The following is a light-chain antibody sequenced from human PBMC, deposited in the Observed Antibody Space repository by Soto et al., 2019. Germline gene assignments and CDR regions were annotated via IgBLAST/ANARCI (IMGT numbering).Light chain of an antibody. CDR1: RSVSNN. Sequence: EIVMTQSPATLSVSPGERATLSCRASRSVSNNLAWYQQKPGQAPRLLIYGASTRATGIPARFSGSGSGTEFTLTISSLQSEDFAVYYCQQYNNWLTFGGGTKVEIK. CDR3: QQYNNWLT. CDR2: GAS. J-gene: IGKJ4*01. V-gene: IGKV3D-15*01.